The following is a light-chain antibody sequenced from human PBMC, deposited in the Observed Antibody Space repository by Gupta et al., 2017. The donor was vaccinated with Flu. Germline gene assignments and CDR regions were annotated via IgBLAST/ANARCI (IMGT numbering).Light chain of an antibody. CDR1: SSDVGSYNL. Sequence: QSALTPPASVSGSPGPSLTISCTGTSSDVGSYNLVSWYQQHPGKAPKLMIYEGSKRPSGVSNRVSGSKSGTTAALTISGLQAEDEADYYCCSYAGSSTVHVVFGGGTKLTVL. V-gene: IGLV2-23*01. J-gene: IGLJ2*01. CDR3: CSYAGSSTVHVV. CDR2: EGS.